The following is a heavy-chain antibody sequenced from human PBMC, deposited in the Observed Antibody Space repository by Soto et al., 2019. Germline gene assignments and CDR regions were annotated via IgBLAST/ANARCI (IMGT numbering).Heavy chain of an antibody. Sequence: GESLKISCAASGFAVSNCEMNWVRQTPGKGLEWVSYISTGGSTIYYADSVKGRFTISRDDAKNSLYLQLNSLRAEDKAVYYCGTPPMVIRYHGTDVWGQGASVTVSS. CDR2: ISTGGSTI. V-gene: IGHV3-48*03. D-gene: IGHD3-10*01. CDR3: GTPPMVIRYHGTDV. CDR1: GFAVSNCE. J-gene: IGHJ6*02.